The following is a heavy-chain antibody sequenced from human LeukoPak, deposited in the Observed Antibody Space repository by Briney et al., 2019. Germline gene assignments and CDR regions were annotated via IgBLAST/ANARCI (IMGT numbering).Heavy chain of an antibody. CDR2: ISNSGSMI. V-gene: IGHV3-48*01. D-gene: IGHD3/OR15-3a*01. J-gene: IGHJ5*02. CDR3: AKDLDSFDP. CDR1: GLTFSSYD. Sequence: GGSLRLSWAVAGLTFSSYDVNWVRQAPGKGLAWVLYISNSGSMIYYADSVKGRFTLSRDNAKNSLYLQMNSLRAEDTAVYYCAKDLDSFDPWGQGTLVTVSS.